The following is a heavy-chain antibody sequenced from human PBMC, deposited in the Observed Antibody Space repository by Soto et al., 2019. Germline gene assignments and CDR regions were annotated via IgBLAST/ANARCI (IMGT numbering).Heavy chain of an antibody. CDR3: AKNRGSGSPYYYNMEV. D-gene: IGHD3-10*01. CDR2: ISGSTGKT. J-gene: IGHJ6*02. Sequence: LRLSCAASGFTFRTYAMSWVRQAPGKGLEWVSVISGSTGKTYYADSVKGRFTISRDNSKNTLSLQMNSLRGEDTAVYFCAKNRGSGSPYYYNMEVWGQGTMVTV. CDR1: GFTFRTYA. V-gene: IGHV3-23*01.